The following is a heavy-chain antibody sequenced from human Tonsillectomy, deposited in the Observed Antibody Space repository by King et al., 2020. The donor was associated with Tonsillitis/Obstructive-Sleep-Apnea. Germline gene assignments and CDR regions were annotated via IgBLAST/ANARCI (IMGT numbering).Heavy chain of an antibody. CDR1: GFTFTYAW. CDR2: IKTKTDGGTA. Sequence: VQLVESGGGLVKPGGSLTLSCATYGFTFTYAWMSWVRQAPGKGLEWVGRIKTKTDGGTAEYAAPVKGRFTISRDDSKNTLYLQVNILSTEDTAVYYCTTYAGSSXWTFDYWGQGTLVTVSS. CDR3: TTYAGSSXWTFDY. V-gene: IGHV3-15*01. D-gene: IGHD6-13*01. J-gene: IGHJ4*02.